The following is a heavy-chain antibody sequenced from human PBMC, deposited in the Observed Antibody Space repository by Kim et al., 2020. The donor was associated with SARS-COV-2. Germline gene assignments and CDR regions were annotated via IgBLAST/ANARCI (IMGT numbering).Heavy chain of an antibody. CDR2: ISGSGGST. V-gene: IGHV3-23*01. J-gene: IGHJ6*03. Sequence: GGSLRLSCAASGFTFSSYAMSWVRQAPGKGLEWVSAISGSGGSTYYADSVKGRFTISRDNSKNTLYLQMNSLRAEDTAVYYCAKEGTVTTGEYYYYYYMDVWGKGTTVTVSS. D-gene: IGHD4-4*01. CDR1: GFTFSSYA. CDR3: AKEGTVTTGEYYYYYYMDV.